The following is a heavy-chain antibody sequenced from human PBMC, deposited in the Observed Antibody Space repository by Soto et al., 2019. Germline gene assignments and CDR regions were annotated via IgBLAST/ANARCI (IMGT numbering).Heavy chain of an antibody. V-gene: IGHV3-15*07. CDR1: GFTFSNAW. CDR3: TTDRSAHDYYGMDV. D-gene: IGHD1-26*01. CDR2: IKSKTDGGTT. Sequence: PGGSLRLSCAASGFTFSNAWMNWVRQAPGKGLEWVGRIKSKTDGGTTDYAAPVKGRFTISRDDSKNTLYLQMNSLKTEDTAVYSSTTDRSAHDYYGMDVWGQGTTVTVSS. J-gene: IGHJ6*02.